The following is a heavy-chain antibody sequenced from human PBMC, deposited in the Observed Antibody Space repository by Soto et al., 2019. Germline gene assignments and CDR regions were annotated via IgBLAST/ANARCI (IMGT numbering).Heavy chain of an antibody. D-gene: IGHD3-16*01. CDR3: ATDRRAGGNSAFYFDF. CDR2: ISDSGATT. J-gene: IGHJ4*02. Sequence: PGGSLRLSCAASGFTFSSYAMYWIRQAPGKGLEWVSGISDSGATTYYAGSVGGRFTISRDNSHNTLYLQVHSLTAEDTAVYYCATDRRAGGNSAFYFDFWGQGAQVTVSS. V-gene: IGHV3-23*01. CDR1: GFTFSSYA.